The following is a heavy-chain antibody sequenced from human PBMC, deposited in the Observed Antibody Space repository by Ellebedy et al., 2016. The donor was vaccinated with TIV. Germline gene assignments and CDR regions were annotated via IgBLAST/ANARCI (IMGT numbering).Heavy chain of an antibody. J-gene: IGHJ6*02. CDR2: ISGSGGNT. CDR1: GFTFSSYA. D-gene: IGHD6-13*01. CDR3: AKRESAAGRNDYYGVDV. Sequence: PGGSLRLSCAASGFTFSSYAMSWVRQAPGKGLEWVSAISGSGGNTFYAGSVKGRFTISRDNSKNTLYLQMNSLRVEDTAVYYCAKRESAAGRNDYYGVDVWGQGTTVIVSS. V-gene: IGHV3-23*01.